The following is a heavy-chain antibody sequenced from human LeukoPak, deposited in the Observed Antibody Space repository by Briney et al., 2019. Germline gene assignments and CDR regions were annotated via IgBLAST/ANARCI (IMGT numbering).Heavy chain of an antibody. J-gene: IGHJ4*02. D-gene: IGHD4-23*01. Sequence: SETLSLTCTVSRGSISKYFWNWIRQPPGKGLEWLGYISFSGNTNYNSSLKSRLTKSVDPSKNQFFLNLTSPTAADTAVYYCVREATVGYYFDSWGQGTLVTVSS. V-gene: IGHV4-59*01. CDR3: VREATVGYYFDS. CDR1: RGSISKYF. CDR2: ISFSGNT.